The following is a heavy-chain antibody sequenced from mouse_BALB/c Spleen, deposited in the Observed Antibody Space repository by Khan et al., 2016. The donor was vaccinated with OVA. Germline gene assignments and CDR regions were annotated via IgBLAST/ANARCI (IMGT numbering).Heavy chain of an antibody. V-gene: IGHV1S132*01. D-gene: IGHD2-1*01. J-gene: IGHJ3*01. CDR1: GYTFTNYW. CDR2: IFPGTGTT. CDR3: ARGYFGNYEVAY. Sequence: QVQLQQSGAELVKPGASVKLSCKTSGYTFTNYWIQWVKQRPGQGLGWIGEIFPGTGTTYYNENFKAKATLTIATSSSTAYMQLSSLTSEDSAVYVSARGYFGNYEVAYWGQGTLVTVSA.